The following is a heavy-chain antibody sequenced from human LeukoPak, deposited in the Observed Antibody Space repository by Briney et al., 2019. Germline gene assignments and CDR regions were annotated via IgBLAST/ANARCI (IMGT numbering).Heavy chain of an antibody. J-gene: IGHJ6*03. D-gene: IGHD2-2*01. CDR2: IIPIFGTA. V-gene: IGHV1-69*05. CDR3: ARGYCSSTSCYYYYYMDV. CDR1: GGTFSSYA. Sequence: ASVKVSCKASGGTFSSYAISWVRQAPGQGLEWVGGIIPIFGTANYAQKFQGRVTITTDESTSTAYMELSSLRSEDTAVYYCARGYCSSTSCYYYYYMDVWGKGTTVTVSS.